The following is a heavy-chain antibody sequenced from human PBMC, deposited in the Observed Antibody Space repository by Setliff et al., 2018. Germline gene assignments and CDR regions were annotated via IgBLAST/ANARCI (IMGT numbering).Heavy chain of an antibody. J-gene: IGHJ4*02. CDR1: GFTFSSYD. D-gene: IGHD3-16*01. CDR3: ARDGGEY. CDR2: ISGGGDKT. V-gene: IGHV3-23*01. Sequence: SLRLSCAASGFTFSSYDMAWVRQAPGKGLEWVSTISGGGDKTYDADSVKGRLIISRDNSKNTVFLQMNSLRAEDTAIYYCARDGGEYWGQGTLVTVSS.